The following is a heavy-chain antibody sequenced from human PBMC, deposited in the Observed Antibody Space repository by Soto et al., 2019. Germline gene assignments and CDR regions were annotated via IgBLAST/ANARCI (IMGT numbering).Heavy chain of an antibody. CDR1: GFTFSSYW. D-gene: IGHD3-3*01. CDR3: AREAPYDCWSGYSPPPEAYYYYGMDV. Sequence: PGGSLRLSCAASGFTFSSYWMSWVRQAPGKGLEWVANIKQDGSEKYYVDSVKGRFTISRDNAKNSLYLQMNSLRAEDTAVYYCAREAPYDCWSGYSPPPEAYYYYGMDVWGKGTTVTV. V-gene: IGHV3-7*03. CDR2: IKQDGSEK. J-gene: IGHJ6*04.